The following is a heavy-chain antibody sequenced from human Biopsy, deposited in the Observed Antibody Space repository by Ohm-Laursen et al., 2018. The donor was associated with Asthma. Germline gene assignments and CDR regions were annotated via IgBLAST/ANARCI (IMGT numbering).Heavy chain of an antibody. CDR2: ISGSGGST. D-gene: IGHD3-3*01. CDR1: GFTFSSYA. J-gene: IGHJ4*02. V-gene: IGHV3-23*01. Sequence: LLLTCAASGFTFSSYAMSWVRQAPGKGLEWVSAISGSGGSTYYADSVKGRFTISRDNSKNTLYLQMNSLRAEDTAVYYCASQSSGPDFWSGYYYFDYWGQGTLVTVSS. CDR3: ASQSSGPDFWSGYYYFDY.